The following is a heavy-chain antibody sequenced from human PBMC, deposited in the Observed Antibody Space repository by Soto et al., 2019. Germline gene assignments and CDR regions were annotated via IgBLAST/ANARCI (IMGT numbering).Heavy chain of an antibody. J-gene: IGHJ5*02. Sequence: GASVKVSCRASGYTFTSYYMHWVRQAPGQGLEWMEIINPSGGSTSYAQKLQGRVTMTRDTSTSTVYMELSSLRSEDTAVYYCARHAVAGTEAGWFDPWGQGTLVTVSS. V-gene: IGHV1-46*01. D-gene: IGHD6-19*01. CDR1: GYTFTSYY. CDR3: ARHAVAGTEAGWFDP. CDR2: INPSGGST.